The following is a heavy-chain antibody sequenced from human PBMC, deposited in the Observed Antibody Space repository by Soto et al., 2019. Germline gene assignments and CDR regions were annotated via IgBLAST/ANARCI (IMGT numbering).Heavy chain of an antibody. J-gene: IGHJ3*02. CDR1: GGSISSGGYY. Sequence: QVQLQESGPGLVKPSQTLSLTCTVSGGSISSGGYYWSWIRQHPGKGLEWIGYIYYGGSTYFNPSLKRRITISADTSNSQFGLKLSFVTAADTAVYYCARGAARLDAFDIWGQGTMVTVSS. D-gene: IGHD6-6*01. CDR2: IYYGGST. CDR3: ARGAARLDAFDI. V-gene: IGHV4-31*03.